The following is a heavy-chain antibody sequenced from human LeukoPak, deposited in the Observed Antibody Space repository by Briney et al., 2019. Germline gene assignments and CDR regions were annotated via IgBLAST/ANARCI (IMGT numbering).Heavy chain of an antibody. CDR3: ARQVDCSSTSCYFYYYYYYYMDV. D-gene: IGHD2-2*01. Sequence: SETLSLTCTVSGYSISSGYYWGWIRQPPGKGLEWIGRIYHSGSTYYNPSLKSRVTISVDTSKNQFSLKLSSVIAADTAVYYCARQVDCSSTSCYFYYYYYYYMDVWGKGTTVTVSS. J-gene: IGHJ6*03. CDR2: IYHSGST. V-gene: IGHV4-38-2*02. CDR1: GYSISSGYY.